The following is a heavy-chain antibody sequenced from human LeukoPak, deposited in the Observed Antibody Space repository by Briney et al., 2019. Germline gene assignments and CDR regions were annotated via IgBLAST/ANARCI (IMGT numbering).Heavy chain of an antibody. CDR2: ISWNSGSM. CDR3: AKDMGYSGNYRTPDY. D-gene: IGHD1-26*01. V-gene: IGHV3-9*01. J-gene: IGHJ4*02. Sequence: GGSLRLSCVASGFTFDDYAMHWVRQAPGKGLEWVPGISWNSGSMGYADSVKGRFTISRDNAKNSLYLQMNSLRAEDTALYYCAKDMGYSGNYRTPDYWGQGTLVTVSS. CDR1: GFTFDDYA.